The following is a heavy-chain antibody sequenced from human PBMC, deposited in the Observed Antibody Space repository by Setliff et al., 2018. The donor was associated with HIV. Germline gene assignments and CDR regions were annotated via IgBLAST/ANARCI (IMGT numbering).Heavy chain of an antibody. CDR2: IYYSGNT. D-gene: IGHD3-22*01. CDR3: ARSLVPSGYYYGRHAFDI. V-gene: IGHV4-59*08. Sequence: SETLSLTCSVSGAPIRGHYWSWIRQSPGKGLEWIGNIYYSGNTNYNPSFKSRVTISVDTSKNQFSLRVNSVTAADTAVYYCARSLVPSGYYYGRHAFDIWGQGTKVTVSS. CDR1: GAPIRGHY. J-gene: IGHJ3*02.